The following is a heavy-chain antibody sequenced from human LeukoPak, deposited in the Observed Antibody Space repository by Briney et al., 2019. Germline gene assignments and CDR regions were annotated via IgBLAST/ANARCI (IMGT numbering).Heavy chain of an antibody. V-gene: IGHV3-23*01. CDR3: ARDIGSSGSYYFDY. CDR1: GFTFSSYA. Sequence: GGSLRPSCAASGFTFSSYAMSWVRQAPGKGLEWVSAISGSGGSTYYADSVKGRFTISRDNSKNTLYLQMNSLRAEDTAVYYCARDIGSSGSYYFDYWGQGTLVTVSS. J-gene: IGHJ4*02. D-gene: IGHD3-22*01. CDR2: ISGSGGST.